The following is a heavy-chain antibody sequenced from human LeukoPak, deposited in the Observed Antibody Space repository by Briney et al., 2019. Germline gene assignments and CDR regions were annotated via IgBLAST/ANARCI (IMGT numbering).Heavy chain of an antibody. D-gene: IGHD6-19*01. Sequence: GASVKVSCKASGYTFTSYGISWVRQAPGQGLEWMGWISAYNGNTNYAQKLQGRVTMTTDTSTSTAYMELRSLRSDDTAVYYCAREDTVAGTGGFDYWGQGTLVTVSS. CDR2: ISAYNGNT. CDR1: GYTFTSYG. J-gene: IGHJ4*02. V-gene: IGHV1-18*01. CDR3: AREDTVAGTGGFDY.